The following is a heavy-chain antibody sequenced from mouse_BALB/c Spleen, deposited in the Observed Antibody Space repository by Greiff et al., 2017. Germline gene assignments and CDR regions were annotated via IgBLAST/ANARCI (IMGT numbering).Heavy chain of an antibody. V-gene: IGHV5-17*02. J-gene: IGHJ2*01. D-gene: IGHD1-1*01. CDR2: ISSGSSTI. CDR3: ARWTVVAYYFDY. CDR1: GFTFSSFG. Sequence: EVNVVESGGGLVQPGGSRKLSCAASGFTFSSFGMHWVRQAPEKGLEWVAYISSGSSTIYYADTVKGRFTISRDNPKNTLFLQMTSLRSEDTAMYYCARWTVVAYYFDYWGQGTTLTVSS.